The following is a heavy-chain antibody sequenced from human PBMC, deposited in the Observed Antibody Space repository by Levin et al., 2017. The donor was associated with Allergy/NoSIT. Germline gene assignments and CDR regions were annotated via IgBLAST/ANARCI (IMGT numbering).Heavy chain of an antibody. CDR2: IYYSGSA. V-gene: IGHV4-39*01. J-gene: IGHJ4*02. D-gene: IGHD6-13*01. CDR1: GGSISSTNYY. CDR3: ATEDLGIAATKY. Sequence: SETLSLTCTVSGGSISSTNYYWGWIRQPPGKGLEWIGSIYYSGSAYYNSSLKSRVTISIDTSKNQFSLRLSSVTAADTAVYYCATEDLGIAATKYWGQGTLVTVSS.